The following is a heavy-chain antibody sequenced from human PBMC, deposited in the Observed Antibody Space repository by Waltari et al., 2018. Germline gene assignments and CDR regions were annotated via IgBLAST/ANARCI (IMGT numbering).Heavy chain of an antibody. J-gene: IGHJ5*02. CDR1: GGTFSSYT. CDR3: ARGPKYSGSYFRSGWFDP. CDR2: IIPILVIA. Sequence: QVQLVQSGAEVKKPGSSVKVSCKASGGTFSSYTISWVRQAPGQGLEWMGRIIPILVIANYAQKFQGRVTITADQSTSPAYMELSSLRSEDTAVYYCARGPKYSGSYFRSGWFDPWGQGTLVTVSS. V-gene: IGHV1-69*02. D-gene: IGHD1-26*01.